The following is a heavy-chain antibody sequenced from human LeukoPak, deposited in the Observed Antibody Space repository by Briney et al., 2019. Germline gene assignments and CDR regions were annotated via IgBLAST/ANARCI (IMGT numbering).Heavy chain of an antibody. D-gene: IGHD2-2*02. CDR2: IKKDVSEK. CDR3: ARTETVIVVVPAAIGAKFDYYYYMDV. CDR1: GFSSSSYW. Sequence: GGSLRLSCAASGFSSSSYWMSWVRQAPGKGLEWVANIKKDVSEKNYMDSVKGRFTISRDNAKNSLYLQMNSLRAEDTAVYYCARTETVIVVVPAAIGAKFDYYYYMDVWGKGTTVTVSS. V-gene: IGHV3-7*01. J-gene: IGHJ6*03.